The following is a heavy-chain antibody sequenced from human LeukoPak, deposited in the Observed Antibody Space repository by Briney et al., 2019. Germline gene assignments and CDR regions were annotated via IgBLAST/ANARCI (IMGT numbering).Heavy chain of an antibody. CDR2: IRYDGSNK. CDR3: AKDRYYYGSGTHGYFDY. J-gene: IGHJ4*02. V-gene: IGHV3-30*02. CDR1: GFTFSSYG. D-gene: IGHD3-10*01. Sequence: GGSLRLSCAASGFTFSSYGMHWVRQAPGKGLEWVAFIRYDGSNKYYADSVKGRFTISRDNSKNTLYLQMNSLRAEDTAVYYCAKDRYYYGSGTHGYFDYWGQGTLVTVSS.